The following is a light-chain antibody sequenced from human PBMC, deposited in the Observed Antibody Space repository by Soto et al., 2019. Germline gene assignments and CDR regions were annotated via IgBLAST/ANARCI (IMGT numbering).Light chain of an antibody. CDR2: EGS. Sequence: QSVLTQPASVSGSPGQSITISCTGTSSDVGSYNLVSWYQQHPGKAPKLMIYEGSKRPSGVSNRFSGSKSGNTASLAISGLQAEDEADYYCSSFTTSRFYVFGPGTKLTVL. J-gene: IGLJ1*01. V-gene: IGLV2-14*02. CDR1: SSDVGSYNL. CDR3: SSFTTSRFYV.